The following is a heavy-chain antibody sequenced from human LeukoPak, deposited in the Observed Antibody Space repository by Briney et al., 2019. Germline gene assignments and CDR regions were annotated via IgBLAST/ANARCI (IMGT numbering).Heavy chain of an antibody. CDR1: GFTFSSYA. CDR2: FTGSGGST. J-gene: IGHJ4*02. D-gene: IGHD6-13*01. CDR3: AKDYSSRWCYFES. V-gene: IGHV3-23*01. Sequence: GGSLRLSCVASGFTFSSYAMSWVRRAPGKGLEWVSGFTGSGGSTYYADSVKGRFTISRDNSKNTLYMQMNSLRAEDTAVYYCAKDYSSRWCYFESWGQGTLVTVSS.